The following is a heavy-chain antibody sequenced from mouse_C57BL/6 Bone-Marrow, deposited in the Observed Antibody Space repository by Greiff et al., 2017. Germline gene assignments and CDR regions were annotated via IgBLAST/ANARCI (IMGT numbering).Heavy chain of an antibody. CDR1: GYTFTDYY. Sequence: EVQLQQSGPELVKPGASVKISCKASGYTFTDYYMNWVKQSHGNSLEWIGDINPNNGGTSYNQKFKGKATLTVDKSSSTAYMELRSLTSEDSAVYYCAGYYGNLFAYWGQGTLVTVSA. CDR3: AGYYGNLFAY. CDR2: INPNNGGT. V-gene: IGHV1-26*01. J-gene: IGHJ3*01. D-gene: IGHD2-1*01.